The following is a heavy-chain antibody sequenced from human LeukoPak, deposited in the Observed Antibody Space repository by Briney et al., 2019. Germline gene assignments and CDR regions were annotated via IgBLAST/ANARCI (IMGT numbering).Heavy chain of an antibody. J-gene: IGHJ4*02. Sequence: GGSLRLSCAASGFTFDDYGMSWVRQAPGKGLEWDSGINWNGGSTGYADSVKGRFTISRDNAKNSLYLQMNSLRAEDTALYYCARDPITDSSSWYSTSSYYYFDYWGQGTLVTVSS. V-gene: IGHV3-20*04. D-gene: IGHD6-13*01. CDR2: INWNGGST. CDR3: ARDPITDSSSWYSTSSYYYFDY. CDR1: GFTFDDYG.